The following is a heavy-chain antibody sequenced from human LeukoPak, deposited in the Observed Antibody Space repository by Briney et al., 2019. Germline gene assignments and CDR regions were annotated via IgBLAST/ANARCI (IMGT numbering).Heavy chain of an antibody. CDR3: AKYGDYWGDY. D-gene: IGHD4-17*01. Sequence: GGSLRLSCAASRFTFNTYAMSWVRQAPGKGLEWVSNISGSGGNTQYADSVKGRFTISRDNSKNTLYMKMNSLRAEDTAIYYCAKYGDYWGDYWGQGTLVTVSS. CDR2: ISGSGGNT. CDR1: RFTFNTYA. V-gene: IGHV3-23*01. J-gene: IGHJ4*02.